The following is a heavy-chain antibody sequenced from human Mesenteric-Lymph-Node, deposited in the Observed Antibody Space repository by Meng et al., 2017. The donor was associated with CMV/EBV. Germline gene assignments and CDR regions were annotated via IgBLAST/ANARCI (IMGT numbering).Heavy chain of an antibody. CDR2: TYYRSNWFS. D-gene: IGHD2-21*01. CDR1: GDSVSSNTAA. J-gene: IGHJ4*02. CDR3: ARGNLFFDS. Sequence: CSISGDSVSSNTAAWSWFRQSPSRGLEWLGRTYYRSNWFSDYALSVRGRVIINPDTSKNHFSLHLNSVTPEDTAVYYCARGNLFFDSWGQGTLVTVSS. V-gene: IGHV6-1*01.